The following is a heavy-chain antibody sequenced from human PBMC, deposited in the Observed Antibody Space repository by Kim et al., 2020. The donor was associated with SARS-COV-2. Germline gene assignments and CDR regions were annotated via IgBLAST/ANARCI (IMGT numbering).Heavy chain of an antibody. Sequence: GGSLRLSCAASGFTFGDYAMHWVRQVPGKGLEWISGITWNNGRIGYADSVKGRFTISRDNADDSLYLHLNTLRPEDTALYYCARGPHSSDWSYYGMGVWGQGTTVTVSS. D-gene: IGHD6-13*01. J-gene: IGHJ6*02. V-gene: IGHV3-9*01. CDR1: GFTFGDYA. CDR3: ARGPHSSDWSYYGMGV. CDR2: ITWNNGRI.